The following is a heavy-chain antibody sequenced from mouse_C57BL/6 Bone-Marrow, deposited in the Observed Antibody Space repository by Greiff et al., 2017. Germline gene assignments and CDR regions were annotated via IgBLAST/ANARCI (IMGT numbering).Heavy chain of an antibody. V-gene: IGHV5-6*01. CDR3: ARVGGAMDD. D-gene: IGHD1-1*01. CDR1: GFTFSSYG. CDR2: ISSGGSYT. J-gene: IGHJ4*01. Sequence: EVMLVESGGDLVKPGGSLKLSCAASGFTFSSYGMSWVRQTPDKRLEWVATISSGGSYTYYPDSVKGRFTISRDNAKNTLYLQMSSLKSEDTAMYYCARVGGAMDDWGQGTSVTVSS.